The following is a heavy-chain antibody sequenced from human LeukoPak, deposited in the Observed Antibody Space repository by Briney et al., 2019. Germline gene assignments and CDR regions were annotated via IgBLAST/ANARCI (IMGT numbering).Heavy chain of an antibody. J-gene: IGHJ4*02. V-gene: IGHV4-34*01. CDR3: ARGLGGDY. CDR1: GGFISSHY. Sequence: SETLSLTCNVSGGFISSHYWTWIRQPPGKGLEWIGEINHSGSTNYNPSLKSRVTISVDTSKNQFSLKLSSVTAADTAVYYCARGLGGDYWGQGTLVTVSS. CDR2: INHSGST.